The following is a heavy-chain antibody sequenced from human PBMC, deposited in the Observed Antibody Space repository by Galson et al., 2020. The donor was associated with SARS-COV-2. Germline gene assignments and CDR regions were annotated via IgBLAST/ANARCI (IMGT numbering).Heavy chain of an antibody. J-gene: IGHJ3*02. CDR1: GFTFSSYG. V-gene: IGHV3-33*06. CDR2: IWYDGSNK. D-gene: IGHD3-10*01. CDR3: AKDVGFWEDDAFDI. Sequence: GGSLRLSCAASGFTFSSYGMHWVRQAPGKGLEWVAVIWYDGSNKYYADSVKGRFTISRDNSKNTLYLQMNSLRAEDTAVYYCAKDVGFWEDDAFDIWGQGTMVTVSS.